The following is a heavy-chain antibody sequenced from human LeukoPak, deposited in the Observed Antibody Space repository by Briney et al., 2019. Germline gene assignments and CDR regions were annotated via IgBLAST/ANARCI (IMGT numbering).Heavy chain of an antibody. CDR3: ARGSDYDPFDP. Sequence: PSETLSLTCTVSGVSISSYYWSWIRQPPGKGLEWIGYIYYSGSTNYNPSLKSRVTISVDTSKNQFSLKLSSVTAADTAVYYCARGSDYDPFDPWGQGTLVTVSS. D-gene: IGHD3-16*01. V-gene: IGHV4-59*01. CDR2: IYYSGST. J-gene: IGHJ5*02. CDR1: GVSISSYY.